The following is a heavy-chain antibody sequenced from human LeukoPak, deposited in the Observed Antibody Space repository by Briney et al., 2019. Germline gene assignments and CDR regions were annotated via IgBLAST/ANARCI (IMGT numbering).Heavy chain of an antibody. V-gene: IGHV1-46*01. CDR2: INPSGGST. J-gene: IGHJ4*02. Sequence: ASVKVSCMASGYTFTSYYMHWARQAPGQGLEWMGIINPSGGSTSYAQRFQGRVTMTRDTSTSTVYMELSSLRSEDTAVYYCARSITMVRGAHGTHFDYWGQGTLVTVSS. CDR3: ARSITMVRGAHGTHFDY. CDR1: GYTFTSYY. D-gene: IGHD3-10*01.